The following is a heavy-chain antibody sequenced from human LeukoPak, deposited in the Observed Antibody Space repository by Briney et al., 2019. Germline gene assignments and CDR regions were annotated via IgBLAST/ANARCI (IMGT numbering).Heavy chain of an antibody. CDR3: ATRGSDFWSGFDF. J-gene: IGHJ4*02. Sequence: SVKVSCKLSGNTLRELPIQWVRQAGGKGLEWMAGFDPENAEFVYSQKFQDRVTMTEDTSTNTAYVELTSLTSDDTALYYCATRGSDFWSGFDFWGQGTQVRVPS. D-gene: IGHD3-3*01. CDR2: FDPENAEF. CDR1: GNTLRELP. V-gene: IGHV1-24*01.